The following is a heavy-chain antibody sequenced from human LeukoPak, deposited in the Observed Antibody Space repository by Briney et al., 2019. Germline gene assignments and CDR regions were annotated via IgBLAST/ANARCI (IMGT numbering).Heavy chain of an antibody. Sequence: SETPSLTCAVYGGSFSGYYWSWIRQPPGKGLEWIGEINHSGSTNYNPSLKSRVTISVDTSKNQFSLKLSSVTAADTAVYYCARAPPHCSGGSCYPLNPFDYWGQGTLVTVSS. CDR2: INHSGST. V-gene: IGHV4-34*01. D-gene: IGHD2-15*01. CDR1: GGSFSGYY. J-gene: IGHJ4*02. CDR3: ARAPPHCSGGSCYPLNPFDY.